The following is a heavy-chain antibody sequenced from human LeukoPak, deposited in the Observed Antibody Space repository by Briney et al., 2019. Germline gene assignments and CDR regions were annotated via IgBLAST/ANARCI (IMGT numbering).Heavy chain of an antibody. Sequence: GGSLRLSCAASGFTVSSNYLGWVRQAPGKGLDWVSIIYSSGTTFYADSVKGRFTISRDNGKNSLYLQMNSLGAEDTAVYYCARDRLHYGEYEKTFDYWGQGTLVTVSS. D-gene: IGHD4-17*01. CDR3: ARDRLHYGEYEKTFDY. V-gene: IGHV3-53*01. CDR2: IYSSGTT. CDR1: GFTVSSNY. J-gene: IGHJ4*02.